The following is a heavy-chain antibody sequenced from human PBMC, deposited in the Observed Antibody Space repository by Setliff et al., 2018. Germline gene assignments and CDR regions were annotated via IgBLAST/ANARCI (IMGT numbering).Heavy chain of an antibody. J-gene: IGHJ4*02. Sequence: ASVKVSCKASGYTFTRSGFSWVRQAPGQGLEWMGWISVYNGKTKYAQKFQGXXXXTTXXXXXXXXXXXTSLRSDDTAVYYCATEKFPGDWGDYWGQGTLVTAPQ. D-gene: IGHD2-21*01. CDR3: ATEKFPGDWGDY. CDR2: ISVYNGKT. CDR1: GYTFTRSG. V-gene: IGHV1-18*01.